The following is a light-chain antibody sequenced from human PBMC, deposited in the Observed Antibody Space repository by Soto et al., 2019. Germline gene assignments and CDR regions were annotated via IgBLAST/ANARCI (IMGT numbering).Light chain of an antibody. CDR2: TAS. CDR1: QNINRW. CDR3: QQYNSYPWT. Sequence: DFQMTQSPSTLSASVGDRVTITCRASQNINRWLSWYQQKPGKAPKLLIYTASRLEGGVPSRFSGSGSGTDFALTISGLQPDDFATYYCQQYNSYPWTFGQGTKVEIK. J-gene: IGKJ1*01. V-gene: IGKV1-5*03.